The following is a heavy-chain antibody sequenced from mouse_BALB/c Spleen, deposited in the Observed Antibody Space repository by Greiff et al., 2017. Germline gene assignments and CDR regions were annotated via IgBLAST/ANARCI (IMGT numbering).Heavy chain of an antibody. Sequence: QVQLQQSGPGLVAPSQSLSITCTVSGFSLTSYDISWIRQPPGKGLEWLGVIWTGGGTNYNSAFMSRLSISKDNSKSQVFLKMNSLQTDDTAIYYCVRETGTTRAMDYWGQGTSVTVSS. CDR1: GFSLTSYD. D-gene: IGHD1-1*01. J-gene: IGHJ4*01. CDR2: IWTGGGT. CDR3: VRETGTTRAMDY. V-gene: IGHV2-9-2*01.